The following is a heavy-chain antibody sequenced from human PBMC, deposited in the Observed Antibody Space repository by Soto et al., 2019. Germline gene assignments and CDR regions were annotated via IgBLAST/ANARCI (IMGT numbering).Heavy chain of an antibody. CDR1: GGSMSSYY. CDR2: VYSSGGT. CDR3: ARGQRFSDWFDP. V-gene: IGHV4-4*07. D-gene: IGHD3-3*01. Sequence: QVHLQQSGPGLVNPSETLSLTCTVSGGSMSSYYLTWIRQPAGNGLEWIGRVYSSGGTHYNPSLKSRVTISLDTSKNQFSLRLLSVTDADTAVYYCARGQRFSDWFDPWGQGTLVTVSS. J-gene: IGHJ5*02.